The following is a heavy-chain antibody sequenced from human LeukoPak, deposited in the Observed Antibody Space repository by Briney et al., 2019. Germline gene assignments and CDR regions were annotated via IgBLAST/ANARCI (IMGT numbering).Heavy chain of an antibody. J-gene: IGHJ4*02. CDR1: GYTFINYG. D-gene: IGHD5-12*01. V-gene: IGHV1-18*01. Sequence: GASVKVSCTASGYTFINYGVTWVRQAPGQGLKWMGWISASNGNTNYAQKLQGRVTMTTETSTSTAYMELRSLRSDDTAVYYCARALSRGYSGYDYGLGYWGQGTLVTVSS. CDR2: ISASNGNT. CDR3: ARALSRGYSGYDYGLGY.